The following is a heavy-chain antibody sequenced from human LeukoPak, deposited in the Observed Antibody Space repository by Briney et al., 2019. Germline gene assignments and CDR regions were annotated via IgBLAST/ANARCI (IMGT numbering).Heavy chain of an antibody. CDR1: GFTFSSYG. CDR3: ARDRSPFYYYDSSGYQDY. Sequence: GGSLRLSCAPSGFTFSSYGMHWVRQAPGKGLEWVAVISYDGSNKYYADSVKGRFTISRDNSKNTLYLQMNSLRAEDTAVYYCARDRSPFYYYDSSGYQDYWGQGTLVTVSS. J-gene: IGHJ4*02. D-gene: IGHD3-22*01. CDR2: ISYDGSNK. V-gene: IGHV3-30*03.